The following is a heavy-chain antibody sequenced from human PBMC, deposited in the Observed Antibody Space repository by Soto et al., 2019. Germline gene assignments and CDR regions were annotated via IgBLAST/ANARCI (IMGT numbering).Heavy chain of an antibody. CDR2: IKHSGST. V-gene: IGHV4-34*01. D-gene: IGHD3-9*01. CDR1: GGSFSGYY. Sequence: KTXASLSLTCAVYGGSFSGYYGSWIRQPPGKGLEWIGEIKHSGSTNYNPSLKSRVTISVDTSKNQFSLKLSSVTAADTAVYYCARGVVDPPDILTAYYNPYYFDYCGQRTLVTVSS. CDR3: ARGVVDPPDILTAYYNPYYFDY. J-gene: IGHJ4*02.